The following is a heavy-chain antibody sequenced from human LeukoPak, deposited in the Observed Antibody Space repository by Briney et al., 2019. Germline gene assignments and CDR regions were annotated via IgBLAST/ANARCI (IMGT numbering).Heavy chain of an antibody. CDR3: ARDSRYCSGGSCYSVSDY. D-gene: IGHD2-15*01. Sequence: GGSLRLSCAASGFTFSSYGMHWVRQAPGKGLEWVAVIWYDGSNKYYADSVKGRFTISRDNSKNTLYPQMNSLRAEDTAVYYCARDSRYCSGGSCYSVSDYWGQGTLVTVSS. CDR1: GFTFSSYG. CDR2: IWYDGSNK. J-gene: IGHJ4*02. V-gene: IGHV3-33*01.